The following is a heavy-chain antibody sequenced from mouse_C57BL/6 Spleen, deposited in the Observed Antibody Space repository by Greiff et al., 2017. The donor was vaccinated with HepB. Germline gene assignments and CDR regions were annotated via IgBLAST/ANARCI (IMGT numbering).Heavy chain of an antibody. J-gene: IGHJ4*01. Sequence: QVQLQQPGAELVMPGASVKLSCKASGYTFTSYWMHWVKQRPGQGLEWIGEIDPSDSYTNYNQKFKGKSTLTVDKSSSTAYMQLSSLTSENSAVYYCARVGFLYAMDYWGQGTSLTVSS. CDR2: IDPSDSYT. CDR3: ARVGFLYAMDY. V-gene: IGHV1-69*01. CDR1: GYTFTSYW.